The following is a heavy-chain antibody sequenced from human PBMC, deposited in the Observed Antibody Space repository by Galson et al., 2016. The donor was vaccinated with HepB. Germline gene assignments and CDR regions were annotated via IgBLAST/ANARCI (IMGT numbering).Heavy chain of an antibody. CDR3: ARPRGYDNYFDC. Sequence: QSGAEVKKPGESLKISCKDSGNSFATNWIGWVRQMPGKGLEWMGIIYPGDSDARYSPSFQGQVTISADKSISTAYLQWSSLRASDTAMYFCARPRGYDNYFDCWGQGTLVTVS. D-gene: IGHD5-12*01. V-gene: IGHV5-51*01. J-gene: IGHJ4*02. CDR1: GNSFATNW. CDR2: IYPGDSDA.